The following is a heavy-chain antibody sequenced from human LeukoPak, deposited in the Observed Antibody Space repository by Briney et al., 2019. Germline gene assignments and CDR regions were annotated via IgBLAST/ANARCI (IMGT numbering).Heavy chain of an antibody. D-gene: IGHD6-19*01. CDR1: GYTLTELS. J-gene: IGHJ6*02. CDR3: ATGYSSGWGNYYYGMDV. CDR2: FDPEDGET. V-gene: IGHV1-24*01. Sequence: ASVNVSCKVSGYTLTELSMHWVRQAPGKGLEWMGSFDPEDGETIYAQKFQGRVTMTEDTSTDTAYMELSSLRSEDTAVYYCATGYSSGWGNYYYGMDVWGQGTTVTVSS.